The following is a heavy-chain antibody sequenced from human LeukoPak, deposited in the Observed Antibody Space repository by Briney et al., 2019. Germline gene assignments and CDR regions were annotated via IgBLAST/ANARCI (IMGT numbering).Heavy chain of an antibody. Sequence: SETLSLTCAVYGGSFSGYYWTWIRQAPGKGLEWIGEINPSGRISYNPSLKSRLTISVDASKNQFSLNLRSLTAADTAVYYCARGRQEVSMIVVVMTAVSYYLDVWGKGTTVTIS. V-gene: IGHV4-34*01. J-gene: IGHJ6*03. CDR2: INPSGRI. CDR1: GGSFSGYY. D-gene: IGHD3-22*01. CDR3: ARGRQEVSMIVVVMTAVSYYLDV.